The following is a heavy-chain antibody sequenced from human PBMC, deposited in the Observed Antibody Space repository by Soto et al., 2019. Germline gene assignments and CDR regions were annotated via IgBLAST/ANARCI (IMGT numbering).Heavy chain of an antibody. CDR3: TRSRGYCSGGSCFPFDY. V-gene: IGHV3-7*01. CDR1: GFSFNAYW. J-gene: IGHJ4*02. CDR2: INKDGSEK. D-gene: IGHD2-15*01. Sequence: VGSLRLSCAASGFSFNAYWMTWVRQAPGKGLEWVANINKDGSEKFYVDSVKGRFTISRDNAKNSLFLQMNSLRAEDTAIYYCTRSRGYCSGGSCFPFDYWGQGALVTVSS.